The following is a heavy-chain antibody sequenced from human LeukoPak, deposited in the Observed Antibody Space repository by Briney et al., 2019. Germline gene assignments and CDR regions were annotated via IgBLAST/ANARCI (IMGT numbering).Heavy chain of an antibody. J-gene: IGHJ3*02. CDR2: IIPIFGTA. CDR3: ARAKDNSNYARGAFVI. V-gene: IGHV1-69*05. D-gene: IGHD4-11*01. CDR1: GGTFSSYA. Sequence: ASVKVSCKASGGTFSSYAISWVRQAPGQGLEWMGGIIPIFGTANYAQKFQGRVTITTDESTSTAYMELSSLRSEDTAVYYCARAKDNSNYARGAFVIWGQGTMVTVSS.